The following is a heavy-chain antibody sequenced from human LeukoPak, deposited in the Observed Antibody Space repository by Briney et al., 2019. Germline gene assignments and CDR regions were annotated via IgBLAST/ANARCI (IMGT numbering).Heavy chain of an antibody. D-gene: IGHD1-26*01. V-gene: IGHV3-48*02. CDR2: IDTSDTI. Sequence: GGSLRLSCAASGFIFSNYNMNWVRQAPGKGLEWVSYIDTSDTIYYADSVKGRFTISRDNAKNSLYLQMNSLRDEDTAVYYCAGRVVGAMPFDYWGQGTLVTVSS. CDR3: AGRVVGAMPFDY. J-gene: IGHJ4*02. CDR1: GFIFSNYN.